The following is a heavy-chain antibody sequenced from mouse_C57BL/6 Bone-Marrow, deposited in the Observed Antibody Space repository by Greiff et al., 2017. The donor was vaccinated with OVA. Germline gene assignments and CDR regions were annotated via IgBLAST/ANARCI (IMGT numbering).Heavy chain of an antibody. CDR2: IYPRSGNT. CDR1: GYTFTSYG. Sequence: QVQLKQSGAELARPGASVKLSCKASGYTFTSYGISWVKQRTGQGLEWIGEIYPRSGNTYYNEKFKGKATLTADKSSSTAYMELRSLTSEDSAVYFCADWDDWYFDVWGTGTTVTVSS. V-gene: IGHV1-81*01. J-gene: IGHJ1*03. D-gene: IGHD4-1*01. CDR3: ADWDDWYFDV.